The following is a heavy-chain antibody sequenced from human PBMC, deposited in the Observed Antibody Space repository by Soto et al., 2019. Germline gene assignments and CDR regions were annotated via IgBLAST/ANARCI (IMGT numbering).Heavy chain of an antibody. D-gene: IGHD3-9*01. CDR2: ISDDGTHK. V-gene: IGHV3-30*04. CDR3: ARDGSYYDVLTEHYFDV. Sequence: QVQLVESGGGVVQPGRSLRLSCAASGFTFSSYAMHWVRQAPGKGLEWVAVISDDGTHKDYADSVKGRFTISRYKSKSTLDLQMDRLRPEDTAVYYCARDGSYYDVLTEHYFDVWGQGTLVSVSA. J-gene: IGHJ4*02. CDR1: GFTFSSYA.